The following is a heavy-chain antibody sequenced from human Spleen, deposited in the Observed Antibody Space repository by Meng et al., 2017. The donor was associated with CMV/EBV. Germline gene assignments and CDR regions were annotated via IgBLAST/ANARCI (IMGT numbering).Heavy chain of an antibody. CDR2: IIPILGIA. CDR3: ARGSSSGGFYYGMDV. CDR1: GGTFSGYT. J-gene: IGHJ6*02. D-gene: IGHD6-6*01. Sequence: SVKVSCKASGGTFSGYTISWVRQAPGQGLEWMGRIIPILGIANYAQKFQGRVTITADKSTSTAYMELSSLRSEDTAVYYCARGSSSGGFYYGMDVWGQGTTVTVSS. V-gene: IGHV1-69*02.